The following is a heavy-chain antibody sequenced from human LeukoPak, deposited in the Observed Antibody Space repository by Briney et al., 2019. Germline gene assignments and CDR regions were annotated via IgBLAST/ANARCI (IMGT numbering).Heavy chain of an antibody. V-gene: IGHV4-4*07. Sequence: SETLSLTCTVSGGSISSYYWSWIRQPAGKGLEWIGRIYTSGSTNYNPSLKSRVTMSVDTSKNQFSLKLSSVTAADTAVYYCARDYMQLFGESLYFDYWGQGTLVTVSS. J-gene: IGHJ4*02. CDR2: IYTSGST. D-gene: IGHD3-10*01. CDR3: ARDYMQLFGESLYFDY. CDR1: GGSISSYY.